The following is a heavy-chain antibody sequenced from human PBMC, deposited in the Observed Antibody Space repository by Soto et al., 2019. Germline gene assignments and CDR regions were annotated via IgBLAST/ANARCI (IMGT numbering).Heavy chain of an antibody. D-gene: IGHD6-13*01. J-gene: IGHJ5*02. CDR2: INHSGST. CDR3: ARGRRQQLVRSQYDWFDP. CDR1: GGSFSSYY. Sequence: QVQLQQWGAGLLKPSETLSLTCAVYGGSFSSYYWNWIRHSPGKGLEWIGEINHSGSTNYNPSLECRVTTSVDRSKNQFSLRLSSVTAADTAVDYCARGRRQQLVRSQYDWFDPWGQGILVTVSS. V-gene: IGHV4-34*01.